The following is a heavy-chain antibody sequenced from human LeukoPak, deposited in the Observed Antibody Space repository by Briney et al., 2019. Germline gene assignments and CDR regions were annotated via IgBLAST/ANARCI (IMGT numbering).Heavy chain of an antibody. V-gene: IGHV1-46*01. CDR1: GYTFTSNY. D-gene: IGHD4-17*01. CDR2: ISPSGGST. J-gene: IGHJ6*03. CDR3: ARTDTVHYYYYMDV. Sequence: ASVKVSCKAFGYTFTSNYMHWVRQAPGQGPEWMGVISPSGGSTTYAQKLQGRVTMTTDTSTSTAYMELRSLRSDDTAVYYCARTDTVHYYYYMDVWGKGTTVTVSS.